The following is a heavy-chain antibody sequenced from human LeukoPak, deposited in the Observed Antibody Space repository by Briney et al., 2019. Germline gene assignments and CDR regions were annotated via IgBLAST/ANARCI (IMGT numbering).Heavy chain of an antibody. Sequence: ASVKVSCKASGYTFTSYGISWVRQAPGQGLEWMGWISAYNGNTNYAQKLQGRVTMTTDTSTSTAYMELRSLRSDDTAVYYCARDRSGYGDEDRFDYWGQGTLVTVSS. CDR1: GYTFTSYG. V-gene: IGHV1-18*01. D-gene: IGHD5-12*01. CDR2: ISAYNGNT. J-gene: IGHJ4*02. CDR3: ARDRSGYGDEDRFDY.